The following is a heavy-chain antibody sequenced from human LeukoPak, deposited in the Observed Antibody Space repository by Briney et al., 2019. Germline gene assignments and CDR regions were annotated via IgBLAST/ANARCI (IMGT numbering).Heavy chain of an antibody. Sequence: GGSLRLSCIASGVAIGSSWMSWVRQSPGKRLEWVANVNPGGSVQKYVDSVTGRFTISRDNAKNSLYLQMNNLRADDTAVYYCATTFPYCSEDNCALGGQGTLVTVSS. D-gene: IGHD2-15*01. CDR3: ATTFPYCSEDNCAL. CDR1: GVAIGSSW. J-gene: IGHJ1*01. CDR2: VNPGGSVQ. V-gene: IGHV3-7*01.